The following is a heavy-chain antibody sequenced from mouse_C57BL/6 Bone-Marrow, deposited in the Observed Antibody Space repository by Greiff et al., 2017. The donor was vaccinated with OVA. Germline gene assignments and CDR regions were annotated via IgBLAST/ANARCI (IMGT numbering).Heavy chain of an antibody. CDR1: GYTFTSYW. J-gene: IGHJ4*01. CDR2: IYPSDSET. D-gene: IGHD1-1*01. CDR3: ARSHYYGSSYDAMVY. V-gene: IGHV1-61*01. Sequence: VQLQQPGAELVRPGSSVKLSCKASGYTFTSYWMDWVKQRPGQGLEWIGNIYPSDSETHYNQKFKDKATLTVDKSSSTAYMQLSSLTSEDSAVYYCARSHYYGSSYDAMVYWGQGTSVTVSS.